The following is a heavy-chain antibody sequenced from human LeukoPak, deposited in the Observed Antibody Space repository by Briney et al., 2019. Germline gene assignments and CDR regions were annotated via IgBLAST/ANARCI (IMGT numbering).Heavy chain of an antibody. CDR3: AREQSGTRGWYTVDY. CDR2: IRPDGDRT. D-gene: IGHD6-19*01. V-gene: IGHV3-23*01. Sequence: AGGSLRLSCAASGFTFSPYPIPWSRQGPGKGLEGVPAIRPDGDRTYYANSVRGRFTISRDNSKDTVYLQINGLRVEDTAVYYCAREQSGTRGWYTVDYWGQGTLVTVSS. CDR1: GFTFSPYP. J-gene: IGHJ4*02.